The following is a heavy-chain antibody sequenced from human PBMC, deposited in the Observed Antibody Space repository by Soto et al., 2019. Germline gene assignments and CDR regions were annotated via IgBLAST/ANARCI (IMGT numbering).Heavy chain of an antibody. CDR3: AKDCSGGSCYSDYYYGMDV. V-gene: IGHV1-69*13. D-gene: IGHD2-15*01. Sequence: ASVKVSCKASGGTFSSYAISWVRQAPGQGLEWMGGIIPIFGTANYAQKFQGRVTITADESTSTAYMELSSLRSEDTAVYYCAKDCSGGSCYSDYYYGMDVWGQGTTVTVSS. CDR2: IIPIFGTA. CDR1: GGTFSSYA. J-gene: IGHJ6*02.